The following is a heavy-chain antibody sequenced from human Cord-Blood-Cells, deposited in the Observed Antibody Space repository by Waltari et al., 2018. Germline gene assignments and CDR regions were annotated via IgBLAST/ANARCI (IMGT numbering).Heavy chain of an antibody. CDR1: GGTFSSYA. V-gene: IGHV1-69*01. J-gene: IGHJ3*02. Sequence: QVQLVQSGAEVKKPGSSVKVSCKASGGTFSSYAISWVRQAPGQGLEWMGGITPIWGTTNYAKKFQGRVTSTADESTSTAYMELSSLGAEDTAVYYCARGTGMFLGGEAFDIWGQGTMVTVSS. D-gene: IGHD1-1*01. CDR2: ITPIWGTT. CDR3: ARGTGMFLGGEAFDI.